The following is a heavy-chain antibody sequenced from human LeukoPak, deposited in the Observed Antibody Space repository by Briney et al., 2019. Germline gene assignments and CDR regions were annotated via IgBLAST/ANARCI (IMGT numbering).Heavy chain of an antibody. CDR1: GFTSSSYG. J-gene: IGHJ4*02. CDR3: ATDPLNGIAPVRPDY. D-gene: IGHD6-13*01. Sequence: GRSLRLSCAASGFTSSSYGMHWVRQAPGKGRGWVAVISYDGSNKYYADSVKGRVTISRDNSKNTLYLQMNSLRAEDTAVYYFATDPLNGIAPVRPDYWGQETLVTVRS. V-gene: IGHV3-30*03. CDR2: ISYDGSNK.